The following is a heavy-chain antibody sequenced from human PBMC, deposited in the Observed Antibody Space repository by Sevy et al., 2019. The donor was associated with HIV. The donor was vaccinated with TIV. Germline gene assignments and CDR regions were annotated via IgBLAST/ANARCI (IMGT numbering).Heavy chain of an antibody. CDR2: INQDASVT. V-gene: IGHV3-7*01. D-gene: IGHD6-13*01. CDR1: GFSFNRYW. J-gene: IGHJ4*02. Sequence: GGSLRLSCVASGFSFNRYWMLWVRLAPAKGLEWVANINQDASVTHYAHSVKGRFTISRDNARNVVSLQMHILRVEDTAYYYCVRAIATPVSFWGQGTLVTVSS. CDR3: VRAIATPVSF.